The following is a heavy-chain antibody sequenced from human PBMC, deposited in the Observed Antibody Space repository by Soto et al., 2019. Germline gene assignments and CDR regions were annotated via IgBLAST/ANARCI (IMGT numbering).Heavy chain of an antibody. CDR1: GFTFSSYA. CDR2: ISGSGGST. Sequence: EVQLLESGGGLVQPGGSLRLSCAASGFTFSSYAMSWVRQAPGKGLEWVSAISGSGGSTYYADSVKGRFTISRDNSNNTLYLQMNSLRAEDTAVYYCAKQPDIVIVPAAIWFDPWGQGTLVTVSS. V-gene: IGHV3-23*01. J-gene: IGHJ5*02. D-gene: IGHD2-2*01. CDR3: AKQPDIVIVPAAIWFDP.